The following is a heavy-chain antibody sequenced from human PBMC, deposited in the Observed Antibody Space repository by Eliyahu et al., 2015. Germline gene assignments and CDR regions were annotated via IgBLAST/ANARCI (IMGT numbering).Heavy chain of an antibody. D-gene: IGHD6-13*01. V-gene: IGHV4-31*03. J-gene: IGHJ4*02. CDR1: GXSIXXGGYY. CDR2: IHYSGST. CDR3: ARDRVAATGTRSFDY. Sequence: QVQLQESGPGLVKPSQTLSLTCXVXGXSIXXGGYYWSWIRQHPGKGLEWIGYIHYSGSTYYKPSLKSRVTISIDTSKNQFSLKLSSVSAADTAVYYCARDRVAATGTRSFDYWGQGALVTVSS.